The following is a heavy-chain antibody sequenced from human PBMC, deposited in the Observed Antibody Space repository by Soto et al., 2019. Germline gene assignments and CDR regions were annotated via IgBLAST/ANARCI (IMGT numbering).Heavy chain of an antibody. CDR2: ISNTGFTI. Sequence: GGSLRLSCAASGFTFSDYEMNWVRQAPGKGLEWVSYISNTGFTIYYADSVRGRFAISRDNAKNSLYLQMNSLGAGDTAVYYCARAHGDFDYWGQGTLVTVSS. CDR1: GFTFSDYE. J-gene: IGHJ4*02. D-gene: IGHD4-17*01. V-gene: IGHV3-48*03. CDR3: ARAHGDFDY.